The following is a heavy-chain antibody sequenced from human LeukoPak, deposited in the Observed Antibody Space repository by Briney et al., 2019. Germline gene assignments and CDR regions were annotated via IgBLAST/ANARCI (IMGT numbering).Heavy chain of an antibody. V-gene: IGHV1-69*13. CDR2: IIPIFGTA. Sequence: GASVKVSCKASGGTFSSYAISWVRQATGQGLEWMGGIIPIFGTANYAQKFQGRVTITADESTSTAYMELSSLRSEDTAVYYCARTYYDFWSGYCDPHYFDYWGQGTLVTVSS. J-gene: IGHJ4*02. CDR1: GGTFSSYA. CDR3: ARTYYDFWSGYCDPHYFDY. D-gene: IGHD3-3*01.